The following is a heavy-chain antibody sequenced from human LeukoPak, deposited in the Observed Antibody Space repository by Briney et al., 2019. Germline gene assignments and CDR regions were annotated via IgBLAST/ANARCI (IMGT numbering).Heavy chain of an antibody. CDR3: AKDATASPYFHWFDN. CDR1: GFTFSSYA. J-gene: IGHJ4*03. CDR2: ISSGDRT. Sequence: GGSLRLSCAASGFTFSSYAMNWVRQAPGKGLEWVAGISSGDRTFHAESVKGRFTISRDKSKDTLYLQMNSLRAEDTAIYYCAKDATASPYFHWFDNWGQGTQVIVSS. D-gene: IGHD3-9*01. V-gene: IGHV3-23*01.